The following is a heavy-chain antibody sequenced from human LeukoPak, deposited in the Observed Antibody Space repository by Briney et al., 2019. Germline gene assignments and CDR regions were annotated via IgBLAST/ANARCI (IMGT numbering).Heavy chain of an antibody. CDR3: AKLARYSIVNYYYGMDV. Sequence: GRSLRLSCAASGFTFSSYGMHWVRQAPGKGLEWVAVISYDGSNKYYADSVKGRFTISRDNSKNTLYLQMNSLRAEDTAVYYCAKLARYSIVNYYYGMDVWGQGTTVTVSS. CDR2: ISYDGSNK. V-gene: IGHV3-30*18. CDR1: GFTFSSYG. J-gene: IGHJ6*02. D-gene: IGHD6-13*01.